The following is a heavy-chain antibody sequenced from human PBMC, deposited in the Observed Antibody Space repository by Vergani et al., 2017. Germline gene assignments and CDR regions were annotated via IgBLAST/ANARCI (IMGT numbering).Heavy chain of an antibody. CDR3: ARYCVSVSYLDY. CDR1: GYTFTSYG. V-gene: IGHV1-18*04. CDR2: ISAYNGNT. D-gene: IGHD3-10*01. J-gene: IGHJ4*02. Sequence: QVQLVQSGAEVKKPGASVKVSCKASGYTFTSYGISWVRQAPGQGLEWMGWISAYNGNTNYAQKLQGRVTRNTDTCTSTGYRGLRSLRSDDTAVYYCARYCVSVSYLDYWGQGTLVTVSS.